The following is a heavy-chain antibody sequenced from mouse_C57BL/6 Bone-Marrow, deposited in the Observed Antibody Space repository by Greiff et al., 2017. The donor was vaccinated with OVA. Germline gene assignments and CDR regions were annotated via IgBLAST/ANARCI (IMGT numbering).Heavy chain of an antibody. CDR1: GFTFSSYA. Sequence: VQLKESGGGLVKPGGSLKLSCAASGFTFSSYAMSWVRQTPEKRLEWVATISDGGSYTYYPDNVKGRFTLSRDNAKNNLYLQLSHLKSEDTAMCDCARGGYWGQGTTLTVSA. CDR2: ISDGGSYT. CDR3: ARGGY. J-gene: IGHJ2*01. V-gene: IGHV5-4*01.